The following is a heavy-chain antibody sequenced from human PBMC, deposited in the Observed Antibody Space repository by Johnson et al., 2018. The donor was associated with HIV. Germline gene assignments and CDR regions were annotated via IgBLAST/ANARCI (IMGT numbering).Heavy chain of an antibody. V-gene: IGHV3-33*01. CDR2: IWYDGINK. Sequence: QVQLVESGGDVVQPGRSLRLSCVASGFSFSTYGMHWVRQAPGKGLEWVANIWYDGINKYYADSVKGRFTISRDNSKNTLYLQMNSLRAEDTAVYYCARVGLLPIGTRDAFDIWGQGTMVTVSS. J-gene: IGHJ3*02. CDR1: GFSFSTYG. CDR3: ARVGLLPIGTRDAFDI. D-gene: IGHD3-22*01.